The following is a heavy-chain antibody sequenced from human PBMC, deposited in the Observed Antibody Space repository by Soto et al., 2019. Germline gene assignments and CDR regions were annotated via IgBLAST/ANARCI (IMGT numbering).Heavy chain of an antibody. CDR1: GYTFTSYG. Sequence: GASVKVSCKASGYTFTSYGISWVRQAPGQGLEWMGWISAYNGNTNYAQKLQGRVTMTTDTSTSTAYMELRSLRSDDTAVYYCVRVRPGYFDWLSPLFYWGQGTLVTVSS. CDR3: VRVRPGYFDWLSPLFY. D-gene: IGHD3-9*01. CDR2: ISAYNGNT. V-gene: IGHV1-18*01. J-gene: IGHJ4*02.